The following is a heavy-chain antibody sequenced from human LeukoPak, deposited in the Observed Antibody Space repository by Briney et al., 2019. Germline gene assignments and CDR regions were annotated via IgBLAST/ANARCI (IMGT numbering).Heavy chain of an antibody. D-gene: IGHD5-18*01. CDR3: ARDAGFTYGYGEPYFDY. J-gene: IGHJ4*02. V-gene: IGHV3-7*01. CDR2: VNKGGNEK. Sequence: GGSLRLSCVASGFTFSSFWMNWVRQAPGKGLEWVATVNKGGNEKYYADSVKGRFNISRDNTNNSLYLQLNSLRVEDTAVYYCARDAGFTYGYGEPYFDYWGQGALVTVSS. CDR1: GFTFSSFW.